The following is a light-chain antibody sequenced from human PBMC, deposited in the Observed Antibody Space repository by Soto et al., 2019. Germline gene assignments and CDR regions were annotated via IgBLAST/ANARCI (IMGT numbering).Light chain of an antibody. J-gene: IGLJ1*01. CDR3: QAWDSSTAV. Sequence: SYELTQPHSVSVATGQTASITCSGDKLGDKYACWYQQKPGQSPVLVIYQDSKRPSGIPERFSGSNSGNTATLTISGTQAMDEADYYCQAWDSSTAVFGTGTKVTVL. V-gene: IGLV3-1*01. CDR2: QDS. CDR1: KLGDKY.